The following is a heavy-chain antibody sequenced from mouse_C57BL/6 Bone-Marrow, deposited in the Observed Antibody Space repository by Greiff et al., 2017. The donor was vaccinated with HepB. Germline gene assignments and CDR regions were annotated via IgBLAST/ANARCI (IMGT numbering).Heavy chain of an antibody. V-gene: IGHV7-3*01. CDR2: IRNKANGYTT. CDR3: ATITTVVATDYYAMDY. Sequence: EVQGVESGGGLVQPGGSLSLSCAASGFTFTDYYMSWVRQPPGKALEWLGFIRNKANGYTTEYSASVKGRFTISRDNSQSILYLQMNALRAEDSATYYYATITTVVATDYYAMDYWGQGTSVTVSS. D-gene: IGHD1-1*01. CDR1: GFTFTDYY. J-gene: IGHJ4*01.